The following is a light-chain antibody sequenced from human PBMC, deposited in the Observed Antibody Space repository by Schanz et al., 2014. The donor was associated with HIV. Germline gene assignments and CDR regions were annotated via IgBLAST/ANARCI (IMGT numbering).Light chain of an antibody. CDR2: GAS. CDR3: QQDGSS. J-gene: IGKJ3*01. V-gene: IGKV3-20*01. CDR1: QSVSSSY. Sequence: EIVLTQSPGTLSLSPGERATLSCRASQSVSSSYLAWYQQKPGQAPRLLIFGASNRATGIADRFSGSGSGTDFTLTISRLEPEDFAVYYCQQDGSSFGPGTKVEIK.